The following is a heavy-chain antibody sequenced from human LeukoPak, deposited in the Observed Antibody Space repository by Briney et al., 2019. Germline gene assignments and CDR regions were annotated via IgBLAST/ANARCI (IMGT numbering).Heavy chain of an antibody. J-gene: IGHJ4*02. CDR2: ISHDGTTT. D-gene: IGHD2-15*01. Sequence: GGSLRLSCVTSGFTFRNYGMQWVRQAPGKGLEWVAVISHDGTTTFYADSVKGRFTISRDNSKNTLDLQMDSLRAEDTAVYYCAKDRGYCSGGSCYFIDYWGQGTLVTVSS. V-gene: IGHV3-30*18. CDR3: AKDRGYCSGGSCYFIDY. CDR1: GFTFRNYG.